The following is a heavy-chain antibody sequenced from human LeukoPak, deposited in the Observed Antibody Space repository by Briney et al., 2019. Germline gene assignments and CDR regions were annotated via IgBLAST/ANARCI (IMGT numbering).Heavy chain of an antibody. CDR1: GFRFSDYY. Sequence: GWSLRLSCAASGFRFSDYYMSWLRQAPGKGLEWVSYISSSGCTIYYADSVKGRFTISRDNAKNSLYLQMNSPRAEDTAVYYCAREPGAWMVRGVTPKYYYYYGMDVWGQGTTVTVSS. J-gene: IGHJ6*02. V-gene: IGHV3-11*01. D-gene: IGHD3-10*01. CDR2: ISSSGCTI. CDR3: AREPGAWMVRGVTPKYYYYYGMDV.